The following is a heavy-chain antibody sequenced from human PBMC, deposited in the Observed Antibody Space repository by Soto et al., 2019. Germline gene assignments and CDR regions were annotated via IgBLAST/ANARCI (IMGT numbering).Heavy chain of an antibody. CDR2: IYYSGST. V-gene: IGHV4-59*01. CDR3: AIFPAWRMVRGDNWFEP. CDR1: GGSISSYY. J-gene: IGHJ5*02. D-gene: IGHD3-10*01. Sequence: QVQLQESGPGLVKRSETLSLTCTVSGGSISSYYWRWIRQPPGKGLEWIGYIYYSGSTNYNPSLTCLVTISVDTSNNQYDRMLSSVTVADTAGYYWAIFPAWRMVRGDNWFEPWGKGTLVTVSS.